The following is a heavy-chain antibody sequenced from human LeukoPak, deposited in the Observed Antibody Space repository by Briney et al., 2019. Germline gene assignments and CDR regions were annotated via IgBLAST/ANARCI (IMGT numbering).Heavy chain of an antibody. V-gene: IGHV1-18*01. CDR3: ARDRSGYDNWFDP. CDR1: GGTFSRYA. J-gene: IGHJ5*02. Sequence: ASVKVSCKASGGTFSRYAISWVRQAPGQGLEWMGWISAYNGNTNYAQKLQGRVTMTTDTSTSTAYMELRSLRSDDTAVYYCARDRSGYDNWFDPWGQGTLVTVSS. D-gene: IGHD5-12*01. CDR2: ISAYNGNT.